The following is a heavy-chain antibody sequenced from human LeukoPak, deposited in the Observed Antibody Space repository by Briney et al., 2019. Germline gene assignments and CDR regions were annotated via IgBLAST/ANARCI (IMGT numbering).Heavy chain of an antibody. V-gene: IGHV1-58*01. CDR3: AASSGCSYYYYGMDV. CDR2: IVVGSGNT. J-gene: IGHJ6*04. Sequence: SVKVSCKASGFTFTSSAVQWVRQARGQRLERIGWIVVGSGNTNYAQKFQERVTITRDMSTSTAYMELSSLRSEDTAVYYCAASSGCSYYYYGMDVWGKGTTVTVSS. CDR1: GFTFTSSA. D-gene: IGHD5-18*01.